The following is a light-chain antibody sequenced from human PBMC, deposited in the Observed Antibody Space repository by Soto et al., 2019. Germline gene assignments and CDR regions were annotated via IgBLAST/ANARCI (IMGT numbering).Light chain of an antibody. CDR3: QQYNNWPPWT. CDR1: QRVGSD. V-gene: IGKV3-15*01. J-gene: IGKJ1*01. CDR2: GAS. Sequence: EIVMTQSPATLSVSLGERATLSCRASQRVGSDLAWYQHKPGQAPSLLIYGASTRAAGIPARFSGSGSGTDFTLTISSLQSEDFAIYYCQQYNNWPPWTFGQGTKVEIK.